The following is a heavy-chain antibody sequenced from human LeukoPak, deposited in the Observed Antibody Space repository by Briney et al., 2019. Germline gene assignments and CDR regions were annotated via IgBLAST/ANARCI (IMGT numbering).Heavy chain of an antibody. CDR2: INTNTGNP. CDR3: ATSGSYSWGSWFEP. V-gene: IGHV7-4-1*02. D-gene: IGHD1-26*01. CDR1: GYTFTSYA. J-gene: IGHJ5*02. Sequence: ASVKVSCKASGYTFTSYAMNWVRQAPGQGLEWMGWINTNTGNPTYAQGFTGRFVFSLDTSVSTAYLQISSLKAEDTAVYYCATSGSYSWGSWFEPWGQGTLVTVSS.